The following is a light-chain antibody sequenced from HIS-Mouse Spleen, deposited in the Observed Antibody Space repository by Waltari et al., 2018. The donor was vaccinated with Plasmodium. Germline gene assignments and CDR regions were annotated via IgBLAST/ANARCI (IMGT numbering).Light chain of an antibody. J-gene: IGKJ4*01. CDR2: DAS. CDR3: QQRSNWPPLT. Sequence: EIVLTQSPATLSLSPGERATLSCRASQSVSSYLAWYQQKPGQAPRLLNYDASNRATGIPARFSGSGSGTDFTLTSSSLEPEDFAVYYCQQRSNWPPLTFGGGTKVEIK. V-gene: IGKV3-11*01. CDR1: QSVSSY.